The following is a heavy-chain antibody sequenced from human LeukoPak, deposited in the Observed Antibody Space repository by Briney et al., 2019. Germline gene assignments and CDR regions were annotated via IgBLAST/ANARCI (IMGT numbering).Heavy chain of an antibody. CDR2: INPNSGGT. CDR1: GYTFTGYY. CDR3: ARAHDRRGPIADGPWYFDL. J-gene: IGHJ2*01. D-gene: IGHD2-21*01. V-gene: IGHV1-2*02. Sequence: ASVKVSCKASGYTFTGYYMHWVRQAPGQGLEWMGWINPNSGGTNYAQKFQGRVTMTRDTPISTAYMELSRLRSDDTAVYYCARAHDRRGPIADGPWYFDLWGRGTLVTVSS.